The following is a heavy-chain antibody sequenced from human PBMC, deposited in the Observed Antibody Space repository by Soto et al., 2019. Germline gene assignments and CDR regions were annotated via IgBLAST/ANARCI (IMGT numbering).Heavy chain of an antibody. J-gene: IGHJ4*02. CDR1: GDSVSRGGYS. V-gene: IGHV4-30-2*01. Sequence: SETLSLTCVVSGDSVSRGGYSWSWIRQPPGKGLEWIGNIYHSGSTYYNPSLKSRVTIPEDRSKNQISLKPSSVTAADTAVYYCAKNTYYYDSSGFPEYWGQGTPVTVSS. CDR3: AKNTYYYDSSGFPEY. D-gene: IGHD3-22*01. CDR2: IYHSGST.